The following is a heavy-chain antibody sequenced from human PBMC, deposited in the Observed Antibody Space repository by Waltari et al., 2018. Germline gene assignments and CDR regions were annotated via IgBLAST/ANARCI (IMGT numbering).Heavy chain of an antibody. CDR2: ISSSGSTI. D-gene: IGHD3-3*01. J-gene: IGHJ6*02. CDR1: GFTFSSYE. V-gene: IGHV3-48*03. CDR3: ARDLLTYYDFWSGYRYYYYGMDV. Sequence: EVQLVESGGGLVQPGGSLRLSCAASGFTFSSYEMNWVRQAPGKGLEWVSYISSSGSTIDYADSVKGRFTISRDNAKNSLYLQMNSLRAEDTAVYYCARDLLTYYDFWSGYRYYYYGMDVWGQGTTVTVSS.